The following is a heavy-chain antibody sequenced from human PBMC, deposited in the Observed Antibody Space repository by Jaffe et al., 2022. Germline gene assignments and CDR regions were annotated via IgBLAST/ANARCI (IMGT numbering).Heavy chain of an antibody. CDR1: GYSISSGDY. V-gene: IGHV4-38-2*02. Sequence: QVQLQESGPGLVKPSETLSLTCTVSGYSISSGDYWGWIRQPPGKGLEWIASIYHSGSSYHNPSLKSRVTISLDTSKNQFSLKLSSVTAADTAVYYCAKTCRHGYNPHCDWGQGTLVTVSS. J-gene: IGHJ4*02. CDR3: AKTCRHGYNPHCD. D-gene: IGHD5-12*01. CDR2: IYHSGSS.